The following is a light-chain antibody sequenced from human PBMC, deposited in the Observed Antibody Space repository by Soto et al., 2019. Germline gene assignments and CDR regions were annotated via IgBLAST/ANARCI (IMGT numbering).Light chain of an antibody. CDR3: CSYAGSYTLGA. CDR1: SSDVGGYNY. CDR2: DVT. Sequence: QSALTQPRSVSGSPGQSVTISCSGTSSDVGGYNYVSWYQQHPGKAPKLMIYDVTERPSGVPDRFSGSKSGNTASLTISGLRAEDEADYYCCSYAGSYTLGAFGGGTKLTVL. J-gene: IGLJ2*01. V-gene: IGLV2-11*01.